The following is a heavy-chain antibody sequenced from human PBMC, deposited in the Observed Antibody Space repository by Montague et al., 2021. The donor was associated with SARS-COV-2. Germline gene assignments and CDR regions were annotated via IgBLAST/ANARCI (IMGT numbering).Heavy chain of an antibody. CDR1: GGSISSSNYY. J-gene: IGHJ5*02. V-gene: IGHV4-39*02. CDR2: IYYSGST. D-gene: IGHD3-22*01. Sequence: SETLSLTCSVSGGSISSSNYYWGWIRQPPGKGLEWIGSIYYSGSTYYNPSLKSRVAIFVDTSKNQFSLILRSMTAADTAVFYCAREGFSSGYYETWGQGTLVTVSS. CDR3: AREGFSSGYYET.